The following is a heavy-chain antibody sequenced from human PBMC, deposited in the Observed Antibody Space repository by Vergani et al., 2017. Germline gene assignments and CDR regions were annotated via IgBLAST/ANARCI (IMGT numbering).Heavy chain of an antibody. CDR1: GGTFSSYA. V-gene: IGHV1-69*01. J-gene: IGHJ6*02. CDR2: IIPIFGTA. CDR3: ARAGGFLTGYYPVPNYYYYGMDV. D-gene: IGHD3-9*01. Sequence: QVQLVQSGAEVKKPGSSVKVSCKASGGTFSSYAISWVRQAPGQGLEWMGGIIPIFGTANYAQKFQGRVTITADESTSTAYMELSSLRSEDTAVYYCARAGGFLTGYYPVPNYYYYGMDVWGQGTTVTVSS.